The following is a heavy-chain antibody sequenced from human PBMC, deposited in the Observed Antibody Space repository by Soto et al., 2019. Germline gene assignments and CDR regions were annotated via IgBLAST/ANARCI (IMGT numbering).Heavy chain of an antibody. Sequence: SGGSLRLSCAASGFTFSSYAMSWVRQAPGKGLEWVSAISGSGGTTYYADSVKGRFTISRDNSKNTLYLQMNSLRAEDTAVYYCASPPSGYNSYYFDYWGQGTLVTVSS. CDR2: ISGSGGTT. CDR3: ASPPSGYNSYYFDY. V-gene: IGHV3-23*01. J-gene: IGHJ4*02. CDR1: GFTFSSYA. D-gene: IGHD5-12*01.